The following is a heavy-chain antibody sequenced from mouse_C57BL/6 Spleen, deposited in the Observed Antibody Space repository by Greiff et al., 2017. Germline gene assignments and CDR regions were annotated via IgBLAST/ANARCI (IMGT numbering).Heavy chain of an antibody. V-gene: IGHV1-55*01. CDR2: IFPGSGST. J-gene: IGHJ4*01. CDR3: ARPPDEYDGVYDMDD. D-gene: IGHD2-10*02. CDR1: GYTFTSYW. Sequence: QVQLQQPGAELVKPGASVKMSCKASGYTFTSYWITWVKQRPGQGLEWIGDIFPGSGSTNYNEKFKSKATLTVDTSSSTAYMHLSSLTSEDSAVYYCARPPDEYDGVYDMDDWGTGTSVTVSS.